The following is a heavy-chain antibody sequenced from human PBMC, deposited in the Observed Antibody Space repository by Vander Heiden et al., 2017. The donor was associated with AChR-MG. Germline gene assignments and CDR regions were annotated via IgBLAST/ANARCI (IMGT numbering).Heavy chain of an antibody. Sequence: QVQLVEPGGGVVQPGRSLRHSCVASGFTFRSYGMHWVRQAPGKGLEWVAVIAYDGSNKYYADSVKGRFTISRDNSKNTLYLQMNSRRAEDTAVYYCANSPMVRGVRGGMDVWGQGTTVTVSS. J-gene: IGHJ6*02. D-gene: IGHD3-10*01. CDR1: GFTFRSYG. V-gene: IGHV3-30*18. CDR2: IAYDGSNK. CDR3: ANSPMVRGVRGGMDV.